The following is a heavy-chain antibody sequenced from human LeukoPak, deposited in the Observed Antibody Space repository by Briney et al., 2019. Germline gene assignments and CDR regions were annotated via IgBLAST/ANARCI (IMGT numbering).Heavy chain of an antibody. J-gene: IGHJ4*02. CDR1: GYLFNNNW. V-gene: IGHV5-51*01. CDR2: VYPDDSDT. Sequence: GESLKISCEGPGYLFNNNWIAWVRQTPGKGLEWMGMVYPDDSDTRYNPSFQGQVTISADKSINTAYLQWDSLEASDTAIYYCAVRGSYFDYWGQGALVTVSS. D-gene: IGHD3-10*01. CDR3: AVRGSYFDY.